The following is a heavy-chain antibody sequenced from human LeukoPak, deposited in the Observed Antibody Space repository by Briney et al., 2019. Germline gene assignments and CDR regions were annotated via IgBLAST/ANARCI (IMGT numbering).Heavy chain of an antibody. CDR3: ARDGAMVRGVHPSWYYYMDV. V-gene: IGHV1-8*01. Sequence: GGSVSVSCTASGFTFTSYDINWVRQAPGQGLEWMGWMNPNSGNTGYAQKYQGRVNMTRNTSISTAYMELSSLRSEDTAVYYCARDGAMVRGVHPSWYYYMDVWGKGTTVTVSS. D-gene: IGHD3-10*01. CDR2: MNPNSGNT. J-gene: IGHJ6*03. CDR1: GFTFTSYD.